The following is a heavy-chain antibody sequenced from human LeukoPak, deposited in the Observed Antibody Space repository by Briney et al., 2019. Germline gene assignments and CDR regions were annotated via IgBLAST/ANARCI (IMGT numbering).Heavy chain of an antibody. J-gene: IGHJ4*02. Sequence: SETLSLTCAVYGGSFSGYYWSWIRQPPGKGLEWIGEINHSGSTNYNPSLKSRVTISVDTSKNQFSLKLSSVPAADTAVYYCARAPARGGDFDYWGQGTLVTVSS. CDR1: GGSFSGYY. CDR3: ARAPARGGDFDY. V-gene: IGHV4-34*01. CDR2: INHSGST. D-gene: IGHD2-21*01.